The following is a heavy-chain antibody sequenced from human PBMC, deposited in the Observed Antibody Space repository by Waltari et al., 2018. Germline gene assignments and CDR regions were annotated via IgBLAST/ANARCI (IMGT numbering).Heavy chain of an antibody. CDR2: ISSSSSYI. CDR1: GFTFRSYS. Sequence: EVQLVESGGGLVKPGGSLRLSCAASGFTFRSYSMHGVRQAPGKGLEWVSSISSSSSYIYDADSVKGRFTISRDNAKNSLYLQMNSLRAEDTAVYYCARGTTFSDYWGQGTLVTVSS. J-gene: IGHJ4*02. V-gene: IGHV3-21*01. D-gene: IGHD1-1*01. CDR3: ARGTTFSDY.